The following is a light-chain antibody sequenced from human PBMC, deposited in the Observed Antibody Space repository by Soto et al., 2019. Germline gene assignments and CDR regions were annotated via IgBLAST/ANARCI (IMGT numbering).Light chain of an antibody. CDR2: RND. Sequence: QSVLTQPSSVSGNPGQGVAISCSGSISNIGNNYVYWFQQLPGTAPKVLSNRNDQRPSGVPDRFSGSKSGTSASLAISGLRSEDEADYYCAAWDDTVRSYVFGTGTKVTVL. J-gene: IGLJ1*01. V-gene: IGLV1-47*01. CDR3: AAWDDTVRSYV. CDR1: ISNIGNNY.